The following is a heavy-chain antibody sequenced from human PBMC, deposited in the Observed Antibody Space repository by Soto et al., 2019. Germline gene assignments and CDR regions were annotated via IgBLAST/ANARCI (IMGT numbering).Heavy chain of an antibody. CDR3: AKDIDCSSTSCYSVYGMDV. V-gene: IGHV3-30*18. CDR2: ISYDGSNK. D-gene: IGHD2-2*01. J-gene: IGHJ6*02. CDR1: GFTFSSYG. Sequence: GGSLRLSCAASGFTFSSYGMHWVRQAPGKGLEWVAVISYDGSNKYYADSVKGRFTISRDNSKNTLYLQMNSLRAGDTAVYYCAKDIDCSSTSCYSVYGMDVWGQGTTVTVAS.